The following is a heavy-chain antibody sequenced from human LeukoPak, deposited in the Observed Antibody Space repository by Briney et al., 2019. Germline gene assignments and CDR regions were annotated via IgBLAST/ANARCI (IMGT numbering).Heavy chain of an antibody. D-gene: IGHD3-22*01. CDR2: ISSSSSYI. CDR1: GFTFSSHS. J-gene: IGHJ4*02. Sequence: PGGSLRLSCAASGFTFSSHSMNWVRQAPGKGLEWVSSISSSSSYIYYADSVKGRFTISRDNAKNSLYLQMNSLRAEDTAVYYCASGDSSGYYYRFDYWGQGTLVTVSS. V-gene: IGHV3-21*01. CDR3: ASGDSSGYYYRFDY.